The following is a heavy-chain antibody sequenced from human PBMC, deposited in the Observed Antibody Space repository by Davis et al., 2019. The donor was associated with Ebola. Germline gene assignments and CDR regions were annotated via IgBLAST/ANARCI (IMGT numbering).Heavy chain of an antibody. CDR3: ARDQRRDFWSGYYYYYGMDV. CDR2: INHSGRT. J-gene: IGHJ6*02. Sequence: GSLRLSCAVYGGSFSGYYWSWIRQPPGKGLEWIGEINHSGRTNYNPSLKSRVTISVDTSKNQFSLKLSSVTAADTAVYYCARDQRRDFWSGYYYYYGMDVWGQGTTVTVSS. CDR1: GGSFSGYY. D-gene: IGHD3-3*01. V-gene: IGHV4-34*01.